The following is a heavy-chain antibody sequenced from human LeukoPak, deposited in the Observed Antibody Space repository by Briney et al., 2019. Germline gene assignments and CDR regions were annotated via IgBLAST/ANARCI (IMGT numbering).Heavy chain of an antibody. CDR1: GGSISPYY. D-gene: IGHD1-14*01. J-gene: IGHJ4*02. V-gene: IGHV4-59*01. CDR3: ARGITFFDY. Sequence: SETLSLTCTVSGGSISPYYWSWIRQPPGKGLEWIGYIYYSGSTKYNPSLKSRVTISLDTSKNQFSLKLKSVTAADTAIYCCARGITFFDYWGQGTLVTVSS. CDR2: IYYSGST.